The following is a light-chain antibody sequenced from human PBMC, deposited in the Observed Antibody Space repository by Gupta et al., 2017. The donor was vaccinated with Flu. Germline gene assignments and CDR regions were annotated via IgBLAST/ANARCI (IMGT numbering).Light chain of an antibody. CDR2: AAS. J-gene: IGKJ1*01. Sequence: DIEMTQSPTSLSASVGDRVIITCRASQSIRTYLNWYQHRPGKAPKLLIYAASTLHGGAPSRFSGSGSGTDFTLTITTLQPEDFATYYCQQTSRAPRTFGQGTKVDVK. CDR1: QSIRTY. CDR3: QQTSRAPRT. V-gene: IGKV1-39*01.